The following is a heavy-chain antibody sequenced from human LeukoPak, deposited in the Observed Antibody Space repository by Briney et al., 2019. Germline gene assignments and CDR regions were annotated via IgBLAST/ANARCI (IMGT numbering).Heavy chain of an antibody. Sequence: GGSLRLSCAASGFTVSSNYMSWVRQAPGKGLEWVSVIYSGGSTYYADSVKGRFTISRDNSKNTLYLQMNSLRAEDTAVYYCARDTFYYDSSGYIDYWSQGTLVTVSS. D-gene: IGHD3-22*01. V-gene: IGHV3-66*01. CDR2: IYSGGST. J-gene: IGHJ4*02. CDR1: GFTVSSNY. CDR3: ARDTFYYDSSGYIDY.